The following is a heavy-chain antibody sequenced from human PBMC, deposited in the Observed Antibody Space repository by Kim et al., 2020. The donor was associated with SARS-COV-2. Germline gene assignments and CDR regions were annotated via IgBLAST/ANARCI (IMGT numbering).Heavy chain of an antibody. CDR3: ARDYRGSSWYNDDY. Sequence: QKFQGRVTITRDTSASTAYMELSSLRSEDTAVYYCARDYRGSSWYNDDYWGQGTLVTVSS. V-gene: IGHV1-3*01. J-gene: IGHJ4*02. D-gene: IGHD6-13*01.